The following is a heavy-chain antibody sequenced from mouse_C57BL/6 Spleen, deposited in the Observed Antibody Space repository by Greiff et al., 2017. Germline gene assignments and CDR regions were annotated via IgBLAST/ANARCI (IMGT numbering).Heavy chain of an antibody. Sequence: QVQLQQPGAELVKPGASVKVSCKASGYTFTSYWMHWVKQRPGQGLEWIGRIHPSDSDTNYNQKFKGKATLTVDKSSSTAYMQLSSLTSEDSAVYYCASIYSLYAMDYWGQGTSVTVSS. J-gene: IGHJ4*01. D-gene: IGHD1-1*01. CDR2: IHPSDSDT. V-gene: IGHV1-74*01. CDR1: GYTFTSYW. CDR3: ASIYSLYAMDY.